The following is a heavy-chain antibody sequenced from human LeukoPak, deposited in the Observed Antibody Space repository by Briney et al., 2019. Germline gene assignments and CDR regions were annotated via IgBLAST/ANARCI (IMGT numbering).Heavy chain of an antibody. Sequence: GGSLRLSCAASGFTVSDNYMSWVRQAQGKGLEWVSVIYSGGKTYYADSVKGRLTISRGNSKNTLYLQMNSLRVEDTAVYYCARLLREYCSSTSCNRIYFDYWGQGTLVTVSS. CDR1: GFTVSDNY. J-gene: IGHJ4*02. CDR3: ARLLREYCSSTSCNRIYFDY. CDR2: IYSGGKT. V-gene: IGHV3-66*01. D-gene: IGHD2-2*01.